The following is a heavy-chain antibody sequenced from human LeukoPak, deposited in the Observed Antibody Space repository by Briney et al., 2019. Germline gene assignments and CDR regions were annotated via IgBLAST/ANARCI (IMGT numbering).Heavy chain of an antibody. Sequence: ASVKVSCKASGDTLTTYGISWVRQAPGQGLEWMGWISAYNGDTNYAHKLQGRVTMTTDTSTSTAYMELRSLRSDDTAVYYCAGDPRYYYGSSAYYQTRKLDYWGQGTLVTVSS. CDR2: ISAYNGDT. CDR1: GDTLTTYG. D-gene: IGHD3-22*01. CDR3: AGDPRYYYGSSAYYQTRKLDY. J-gene: IGHJ4*02. V-gene: IGHV1-18*01.